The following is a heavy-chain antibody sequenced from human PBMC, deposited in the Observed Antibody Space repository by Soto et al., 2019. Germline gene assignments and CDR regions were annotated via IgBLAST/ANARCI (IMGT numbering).Heavy chain of an antibody. CDR2: IIPIFGTA. V-gene: IGHV1-69*13. Sequence: SVKVSCKASGGTFSSYAISWVRQAPGEGLEWMGGIIPIFGTANYAQKFQGRVTITADESKNTLYLQMNSLRAEDTAVYYCAGAWGGNYGSGALYWGQGTLVTVSS. CDR3: AGAWGGNYGSGALY. J-gene: IGHJ4*02. D-gene: IGHD3-10*01. CDR1: GGTFSSYA.